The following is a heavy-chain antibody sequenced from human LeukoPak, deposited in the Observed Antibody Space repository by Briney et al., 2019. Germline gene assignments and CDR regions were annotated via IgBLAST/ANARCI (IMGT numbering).Heavy chain of an antibody. CDR2: ITARGSNI. Sequence: PGGSLRLSCAASGFTFSDYYMSWIRQAPGKGLEWVSTITARGSNIYYADSAKGRFTISRDNAKNSLYMQMNSLRAEDTAVYYCASRYCSGGNCYFASWGQGTLVTVSS. J-gene: IGHJ4*02. CDR3: ASRYCSGGNCYFAS. CDR1: GFTFSDYY. V-gene: IGHV3-11*01. D-gene: IGHD2-15*01.